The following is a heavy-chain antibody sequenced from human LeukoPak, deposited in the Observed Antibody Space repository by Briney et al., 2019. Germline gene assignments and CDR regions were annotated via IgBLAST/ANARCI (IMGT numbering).Heavy chain of an antibody. CDR3: ATTISGVGAPVVYGFDN. CDR1: GFTVSGRF. D-gene: IGHD1-26*01. J-gene: IGHJ4*02. CDR2: IYSGGNT. Sequence: GGSLRLSCVASGFTVSGRFMNWVRQAPGEGLEWVSVIYSGGNTYYADSVKGRFTISRDNSKNTLYLQMNSLRVDDTAVYYCATTISGVGAPVVYGFDNWGQGTLVTVSS. V-gene: IGHV3-66*01.